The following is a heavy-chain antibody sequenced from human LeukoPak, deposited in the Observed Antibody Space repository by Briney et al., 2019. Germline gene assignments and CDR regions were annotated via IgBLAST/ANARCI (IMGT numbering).Heavy chain of an antibody. CDR3: ASETYCSGGRCSAFDY. D-gene: IGHD2-15*01. CDR1: GFTFSSYW. Sequence: GGSLRLSCEASGFTFSSYWMHWVRQAPGKGLEWVANIKQDGSEKYYVDSVKGRFTISRDNAKNSLYLQMNSLRAEDTAMYYCASETYCSGGRCSAFDYWGQGTLVTVSS. CDR2: IKQDGSEK. J-gene: IGHJ4*02. V-gene: IGHV3-7*01.